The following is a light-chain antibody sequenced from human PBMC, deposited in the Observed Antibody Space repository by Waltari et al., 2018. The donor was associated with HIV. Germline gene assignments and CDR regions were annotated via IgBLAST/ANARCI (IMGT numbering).Light chain of an antibody. Sequence: FMLTQPHSVSESPGKTVTISCTRSSGSIASYYVQWYRQRPGSSPTTVIHEDKYRPSGVPDRFSASIDSSSNSASLTISGLKTEDEADYYCQSSGTDNHVVFGGGTKLTVL. J-gene: IGLJ2*01. V-gene: IGLV6-57*01. CDR2: EDK. CDR1: SGSIASYY. CDR3: QSSGTDNHVV.